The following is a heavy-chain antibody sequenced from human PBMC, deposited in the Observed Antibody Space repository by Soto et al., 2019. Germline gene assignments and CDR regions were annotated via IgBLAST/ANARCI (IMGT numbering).Heavy chain of an antibody. V-gene: IGHV3-48*02. J-gene: IGHJ6*02. D-gene: IGHD1-26*01. CDR2: ISSSSSTI. CDR3: ARDNTRASGCDV. Sequence: EVQLVESGGGLVQPGGSLRLSCEASGFTLSSYSMNWARQAPGQGLEWVSYISSSSSTIYYADSVKGRFTISRDNAKNSLYLQMNSLRDEDTAVYDYARDNTRASGCDVGRQVPTVTVSS. CDR1: GFTLSSYS.